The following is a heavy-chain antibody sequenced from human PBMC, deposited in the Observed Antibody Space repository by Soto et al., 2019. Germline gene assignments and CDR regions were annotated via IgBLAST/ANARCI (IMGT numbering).Heavy chain of an antibody. CDR1: GGSFSGYY. V-gene: IGHV4-34*01. J-gene: IGHJ4*02. CDR3: ARGRGSS. CDR2: INHSGST. D-gene: IGHD6-13*01. Sequence: QVQLQQGGAGLLKPSETLSLTCAVYGGSFSGYYWSWVRQPPGKGLEWIGEINHSGSTNYNPSLKSRVTISVDTSKNQFSLKLSSVTAADTAVYYCARGRGSSWGQGTLVTVSS.